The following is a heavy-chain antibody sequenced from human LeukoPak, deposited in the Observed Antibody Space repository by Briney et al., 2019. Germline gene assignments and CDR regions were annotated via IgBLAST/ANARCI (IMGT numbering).Heavy chain of an antibody. J-gene: IGHJ4*02. Sequence: SGPTLVNPTQTLTLTCTFSGFSLSGGGVGVGWIRQPPGKALEWLSLIYWNDDKRYSPSLKTRLSITKGTSKNQVVLTMTNMDPVDTATYYCAHKYDFWSGYDNWGPGTLVTVSS. V-gene: IGHV2-5*01. CDR2: IYWNDDK. D-gene: IGHD3-3*01. CDR1: GFSLSGGGVG. CDR3: AHKYDFWSGYDN.